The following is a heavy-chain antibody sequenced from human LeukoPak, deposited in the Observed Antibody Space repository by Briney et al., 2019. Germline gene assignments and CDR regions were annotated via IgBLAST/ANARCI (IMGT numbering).Heavy chain of an antibody. CDR3: ARGGYRYRFTRFYY. J-gene: IGHJ4*02. CDR2: IYYSGST. CDR1: GGSISSGGYY. V-gene: IGHV4-31*03. D-gene: IGHD5-12*01. Sequence: SETLSLTCNVSGGSISSGGYYRSWIRQHPGKGLEWIGYIYYSGSTYYNPSLKSRVTKSVDTSKNKFSLKLSAVTAADTALYYFARGGYRYRFTRFYYWGEGTLVTVSS.